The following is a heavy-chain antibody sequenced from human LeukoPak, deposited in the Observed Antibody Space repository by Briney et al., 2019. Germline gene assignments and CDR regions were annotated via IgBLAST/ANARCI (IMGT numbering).Heavy chain of an antibody. CDR1: GGSTSSYY. D-gene: IGHD1-26*01. CDR2: IYYSGST. CDR3: ARGLGSYSA. Sequence: PSETLSLTCTVSGGSTSSYYWSWIRQPPGKGLEWIGYIYYSGSTNYNPSLKSRVTISVDTSKNQFSLKLSSVTAADTAVYYCARGLGSYSAWGQGTLVTVSS. V-gene: IGHV4-59*01. J-gene: IGHJ5*02.